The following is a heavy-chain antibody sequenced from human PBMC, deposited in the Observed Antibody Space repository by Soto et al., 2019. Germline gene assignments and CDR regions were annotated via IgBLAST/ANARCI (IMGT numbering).Heavy chain of an antibody. CDR1: GGTFSSYA. CDR2: IIPIFGTA. Sequence: ASVKVSCKASGGTFSSYAISWVRQAPGQGLEWMGGIIPIFGTANYAQKFQGRVTITADEPTSTAYMELSSLRSEDTAVYYCASEGRGSGSYYNVPLYYYGMDVWGQGTTVTVSS. D-gene: IGHD3-10*01. V-gene: IGHV1-69*13. J-gene: IGHJ6*02. CDR3: ASEGRGSGSYYNVPLYYYGMDV.